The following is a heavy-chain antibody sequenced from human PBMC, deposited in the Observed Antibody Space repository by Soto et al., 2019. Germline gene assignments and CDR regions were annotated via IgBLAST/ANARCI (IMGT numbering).Heavy chain of an antibody. Sequence: QVLLVETGGGVVQPGRSLRLSCAASGFTFRTFGMHWVPQAPGKGLEWVSVIWNDGSKKFYADSVKGRVTISRDNSNNALYLQMDSLRPEDTAVYLCVTGTRNIFDYWGEGTLVPVSS. CDR1: GFTFRTFG. D-gene: IGHD1-1*01. V-gene: IGHV3-33*01. CDR2: IWNDGSKK. J-gene: IGHJ4*02. CDR3: VTGTRNIFDY.